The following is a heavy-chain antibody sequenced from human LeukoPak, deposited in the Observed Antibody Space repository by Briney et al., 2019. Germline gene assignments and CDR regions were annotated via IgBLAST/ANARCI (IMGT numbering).Heavy chain of an antibody. V-gene: IGHV3-7*01. CDR3: VRDGGVSGYDLLDY. CDR1: GFTFSYYW. D-gene: IGHD5-12*01. J-gene: IGHJ4*02. CDR2: INQDGSEE. Sequence: GGALRLSCSGSGFTFSYYWMTWVRQAPGDGLEGVAHINQDGSEEHYMDSVKARFTISRDNAKNSLSLQMNSLRAEDTAVYYCVRDGGVSGYDLLDYWGQGTLVTVSS.